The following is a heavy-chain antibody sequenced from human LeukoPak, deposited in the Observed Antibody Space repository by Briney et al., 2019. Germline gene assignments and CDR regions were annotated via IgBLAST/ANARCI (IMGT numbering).Heavy chain of an antibody. Sequence: SETLSLTCGVSGGSVSSTNWWTWIRQPPGKGMEWIGEVHLDGRTNFNPSLKSRLTMSVDLSENHVSLKLTSVTAADTAVYYCAREGGFYRPLDYSGQGTLVTVSS. V-gene: IGHV4-4*02. CDR1: GGSVSSTNW. CDR2: VHLDGRT. CDR3: AREGGFYRPLDY. D-gene: IGHD6-25*01. J-gene: IGHJ4*02.